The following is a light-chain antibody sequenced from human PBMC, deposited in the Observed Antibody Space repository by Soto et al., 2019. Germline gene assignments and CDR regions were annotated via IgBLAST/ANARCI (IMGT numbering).Light chain of an antibody. CDR3: QSHDSSLSSYV. V-gene: IGLV1-40*01. J-gene: IGLJ1*01. CDR2: GNS. Sequence: SVLTQPPSVSAAPGQRVTISCSGSSSNIGAGYDVHWYQQLPGTAPKLLIYGNSNRPSGVPDRFSGSKSGTSAALAITGLQAEDEADYYCQSHDSSLSSYVFGTGTKVTV. CDR1: SSNIGAGYD.